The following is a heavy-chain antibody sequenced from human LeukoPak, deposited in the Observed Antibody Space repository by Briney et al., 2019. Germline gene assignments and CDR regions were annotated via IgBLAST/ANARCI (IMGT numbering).Heavy chain of an antibody. CDR3: ARMVRGVGDRYFDY. D-gene: IGHD3-10*01. V-gene: IGHV3-23*01. CDR2: ISGSGGST. CDR1: GFTFSSYA. Sequence: GSLRLSCAASGFTFSSYAMSWVRQAPGKGLEWVSAISGSGGSTYYADSVKGRFTISRDNSKNTLYLQMNSLRAEDTAVYYCARMVRGVGDRYFDYWGQGTLVTVSS. J-gene: IGHJ4*02.